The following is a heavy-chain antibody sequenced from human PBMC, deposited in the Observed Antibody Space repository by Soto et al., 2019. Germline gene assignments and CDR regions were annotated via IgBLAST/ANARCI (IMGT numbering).Heavy chain of an antibody. Sequence: GASVKVSCKASGYTFTSYYMHWVRQAPGQGLERMGIINPSGGSTSYAQKFQGRVTMTRDTSTSTVYMELSSLRSEDTAVYYCARAKRLGYCTNGVCPDFDYWGQGTLVTVSS. CDR3: ARAKRLGYCTNGVCPDFDY. CDR1: GYTFTSYY. J-gene: IGHJ4*02. CDR2: INPSGGST. V-gene: IGHV1-46*03. D-gene: IGHD2-8*01.